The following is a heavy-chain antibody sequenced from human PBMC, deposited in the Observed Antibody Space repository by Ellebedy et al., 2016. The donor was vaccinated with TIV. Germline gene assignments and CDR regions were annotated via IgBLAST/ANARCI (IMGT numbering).Heavy chain of an antibody. J-gene: IGHJ5*02. D-gene: IGHD2-2*01. CDR1: GGSVSSGSYF. CDR2: INHSGST. CDR3: ARGKIVVVPAASGFWFNP. V-gene: IGHV4-61*01. Sequence: SETLSLXXTVSGGSVSSGSYFWSWIRQPPGKGLEWIGEINHSGSTNYNPSLKSRVTISVDTSKNQFSLKLSSVTAADTAVYYCARGKIVVVPAASGFWFNPWGQGTLVTVSS.